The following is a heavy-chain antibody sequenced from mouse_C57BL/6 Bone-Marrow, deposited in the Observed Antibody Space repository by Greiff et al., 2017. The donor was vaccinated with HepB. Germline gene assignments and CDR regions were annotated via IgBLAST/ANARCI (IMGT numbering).Heavy chain of an antibody. CDR2: INPNNGGT. J-gene: IGHJ4*01. CDR3: ARLGVTTIYYAMDY. V-gene: IGHV1-18*01. D-gene: IGHD2-2*01. CDR1: GYTFTDYN. Sequence: VHVKQSGPELVKPGASVKIPCKASGYTFTDYNMDWVKQSHGKSLEWIGDINPNNGGTIYNQKFKGKATLTVDKSSSTAYMELRSLTSEDTAVYYCARLGVTTIYYAMDYWGQGTSVTVSS.